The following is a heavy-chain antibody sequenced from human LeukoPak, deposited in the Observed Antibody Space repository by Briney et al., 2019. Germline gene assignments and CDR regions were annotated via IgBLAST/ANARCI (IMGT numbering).Heavy chain of an antibody. CDR3: ARRLTGGFDY. D-gene: IGHD7-27*01. CDR2: INHSGST. CDR1: GGSFSGYY. J-gene: IGHJ4*02. Sequence: SETLSLTCAVYGGSFSGYYWSWIRQPPGKGLEWIGEINHSGSTNYNPSLKSRVTISVDTSKNQFSLKLSSVTAADTAVYYCARRLTGGFDYWGQGTLVTVSS. V-gene: IGHV4-34*01.